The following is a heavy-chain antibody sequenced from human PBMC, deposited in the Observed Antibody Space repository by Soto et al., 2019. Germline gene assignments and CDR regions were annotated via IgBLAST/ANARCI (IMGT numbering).Heavy chain of an antibody. CDR2: INHSGST. J-gene: IGHJ4*02. V-gene: IGHV4-34*01. D-gene: IGHD2-15*01. Sequence: PSEPLSLTCAVYGWSFSGYYWSGIRQPPGPGLEWIGEINHSGSTNYNTYNKSQVTISVDTSKNQNYQKLRTVTAADTAVYYCARLRTPLGPYCSGGSCYGGDYWGQGTLVTVS. CDR1: GWSFSGYY. CDR3: ARLRTPLGPYCSGGSCYGGDY.